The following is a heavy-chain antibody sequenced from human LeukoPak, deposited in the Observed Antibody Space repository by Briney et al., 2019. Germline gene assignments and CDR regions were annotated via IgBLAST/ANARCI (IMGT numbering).Heavy chain of an antibody. D-gene: IGHD6-6*01. J-gene: IGHJ4*02. V-gene: IGHV3-30*18. CDR2: ISYDGSNK. CDR3: AKDRSSSFDY. Sequence: GGSLRLSCAASGFTYSSYGMHWVRQAPGKGLEWVAVISYDGSNKYYADSVKGRFTISRDNSKNTLYLQMNSLRAEDTAVYYCAKDRSSSFDYWGQGTLVTVSS. CDR1: GFTYSSYG.